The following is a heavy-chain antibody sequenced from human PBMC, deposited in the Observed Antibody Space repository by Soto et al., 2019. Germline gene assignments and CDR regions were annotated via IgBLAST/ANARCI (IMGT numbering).Heavy chain of an antibody. CDR3: ATWEERYFQD. CDR1: GFTFNSFT. J-gene: IGHJ1*01. CDR2: ISHDGSHK. Sequence: QVQLVESGGGVVQPGRSLRLSCAASGFTFNSFTIQWVRQAPGKGLEWVAVISHDGSHKYTADSVKGRFTISRDDPKNTLYLQMNSLRVEDTAIYYCATWEERYFQDWGQGTLGTVSS. V-gene: IGHV3-30*04. D-gene: IGHD1-26*01.